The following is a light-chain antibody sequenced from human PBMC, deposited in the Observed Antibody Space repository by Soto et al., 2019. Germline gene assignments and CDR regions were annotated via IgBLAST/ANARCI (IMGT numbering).Light chain of an antibody. CDR3: QQSYSTPWT. CDR2: AAS. CDR1: QSISNS. Sequence: DIQMTQSPSSLSASVGDRVTITCRASQSISNSLNWYQEKPGKAPKLLIYAASTLQSGVPSRFSGSGSGTDFTLTISSLQPEDFATYYCQQSYSTPWTFDQGTKVDIK. V-gene: IGKV1-39*01. J-gene: IGKJ1*01.